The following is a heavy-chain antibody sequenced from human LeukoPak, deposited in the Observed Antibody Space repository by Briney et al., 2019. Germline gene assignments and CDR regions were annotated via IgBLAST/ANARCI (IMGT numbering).Heavy chain of an antibody. Sequence: PSETLSLTCAVYGGSFSGYYWSWIRQPPGKGLEWIGYIYYSGSTNYNPSLKSRVTISVDTSKNQFSLKLSSVTAADTAVYYCAGAYYDFWSGFFWGQGTLVTVSS. D-gene: IGHD3-3*01. J-gene: IGHJ4*02. CDR1: GGSFSGYY. CDR3: AGAYYDFWSGFF. CDR2: IYYSGST. V-gene: IGHV4-59*01.